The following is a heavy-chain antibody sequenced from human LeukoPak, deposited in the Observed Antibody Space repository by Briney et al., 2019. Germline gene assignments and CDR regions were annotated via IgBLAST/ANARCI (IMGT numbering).Heavy chain of an antibody. CDR1: GYTFTSYG. J-gene: IGHJ6*03. V-gene: IGHV1-18*01. Sequence: ASVKVSCKASGYTFTSYGISWVRQAPGQGLEWMGWISAYNGNTNYAQKLQGRVTMTTDTSTSTAYMELRSLRSDDTAVYYCARDGSSGYLSYYHMDVWGKGTTVTISS. CDR3: ARDGSSGYLSYYHMDV. CDR2: ISAYNGNT. D-gene: IGHD3-22*01.